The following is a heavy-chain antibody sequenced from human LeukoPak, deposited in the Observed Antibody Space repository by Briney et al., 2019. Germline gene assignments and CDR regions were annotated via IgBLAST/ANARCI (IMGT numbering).Heavy chain of an antibody. CDR1: GYTFTSYG. D-gene: IGHD2-15*01. CDR3: ARTGYCSGGSCQDFDY. V-gene: IGHV1-18*01. CDR2: ISAYNGNT. J-gene: IGHJ4*02. Sequence: GASVKVSCKASGYTFTSYGISWVRQAPGQGLEWMGWISAYNGNTNYAQNLQGRVTMTTDTSTSTAYMELRSLRSDDTAVYYCARTGYCSGGSCQDFDYWGQGTLVTVSS.